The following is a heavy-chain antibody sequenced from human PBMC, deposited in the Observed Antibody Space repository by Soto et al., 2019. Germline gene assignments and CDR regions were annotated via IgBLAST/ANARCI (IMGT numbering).Heavy chain of an antibody. CDR1: GYTFTSYD. Sequence: ASVKVSCKASGYTFTSYDINWVRQATGQGLEWMGWMNPNSGNTGYAQKFQGRVTMTRNTSISTAYMELSSLRSEDTAVYYCARGLRPPIRSPTSNYYHLDAGAKGPWAPSP. V-gene: IGHV1-8*01. CDR3: ARGLRPPIRSPTSNYYHLDA. J-gene: IGHJ6*03. D-gene: IGHD3-16*01. CDR2: MNPNSGNT.